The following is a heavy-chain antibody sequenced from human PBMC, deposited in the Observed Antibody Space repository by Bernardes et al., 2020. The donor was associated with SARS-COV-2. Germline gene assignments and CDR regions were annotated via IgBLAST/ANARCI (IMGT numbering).Heavy chain of an antibody. CDR2: LNTSSCYI. D-gene: IGHD4-4*01. J-gene: IGHJ4*02. CDR1: GFTLSSHT. Sequence: GGALSLSCSALGFTLSSHTLNWGRPAPGKGLEGVSSLNTSSCYITYSDSVRGRFTISRDNAKNSVSLQMNSLRAEDTAVYYCARVDFSNLYYFDYWGQGTPVTVSS. CDR3: ARVDFSNLYYFDY. V-gene: IGHV3-21*06.